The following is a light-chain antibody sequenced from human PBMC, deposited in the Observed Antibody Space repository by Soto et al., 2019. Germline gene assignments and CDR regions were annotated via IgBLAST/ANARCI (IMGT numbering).Light chain of an antibody. CDR3: QQSETYPLT. CDR2: DAS. Sequence: DIQLTQSPSTLSASVGDRVTITCRASQSISSWLAWYQQKPGKAPKLLIYDASTLMSGVPSRFSGSGSGTEFTLTISSLQPGDFATYYCQQSETYPLTFGQGTRLEIK. CDR1: QSISSW. V-gene: IGKV1-5*01. J-gene: IGKJ5*01.